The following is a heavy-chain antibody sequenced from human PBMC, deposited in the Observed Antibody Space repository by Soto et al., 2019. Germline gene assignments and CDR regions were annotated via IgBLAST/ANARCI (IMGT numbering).Heavy chain of an antibody. J-gene: IGHJ6*02. CDR3: AAALGGYHESSYYYYGMDV. D-gene: IGHD3-22*01. Sequence: SVKVSCKASGFTFTSSAVQWVRQARGQRLEWIGWIVVCSGNTNYAQKFQERVTITRDMSTSTAYMELSSLRSEDTAVYYCAAALGGYHESSYYYYGMDVWGQGTTVTVSS. CDR1: GFTFTSSA. CDR2: IVVCSGNT. V-gene: IGHV1-58*01.